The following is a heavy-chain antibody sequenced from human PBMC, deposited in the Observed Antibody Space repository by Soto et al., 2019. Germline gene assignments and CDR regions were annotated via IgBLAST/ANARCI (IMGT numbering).Heavy chain of an antibody. CDR2: ISNSGTT. Sequence: GGSLRLSCTASGFTFSSYNMHWVRRAPGKGLENLSYISNSGTTYYADSVKGRFTISRDNAKTSVYLQMNSLRDEDTAVYYCATGLIAGRTYWGPGTLVTVSS. CDR1: GFTFSSYN. V-gene: IGHV3-48*02. D-gene: IGHD6-6*01. CDR3: ATGLIAGRTY. J-gene: IGHJ4*02.